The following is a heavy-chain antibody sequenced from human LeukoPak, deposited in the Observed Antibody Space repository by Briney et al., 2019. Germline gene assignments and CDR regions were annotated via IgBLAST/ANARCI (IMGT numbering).Heavy chain of an antibody. CDR1: GYTFTSYD. CDR2: MNPNSGNT. D-gene: IGHD5-18*01. Sequence: ASVKVSCKASGYTFTSYDINWVRQATGQGLEWMGWMNPNSGNTGYAQKFQGRVTMTRNTSISTAYMELSSLRSEDTAVYYCARGPNTGQLWLYIWGMDVWGQGTTVTVSS. V-gene: IGHV1-8*01. CDR3: ARGPNTGQLWLYIWGMDV. J-gene: IGHJ6*02.